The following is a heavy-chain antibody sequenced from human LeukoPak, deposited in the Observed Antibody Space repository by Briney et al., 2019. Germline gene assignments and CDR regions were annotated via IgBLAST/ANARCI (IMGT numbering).Heavy chain of an antibody. Sequence: GGSLRLSCAASGFTLSRYSMNWVRQAPGKGLEWVSSISTSSSYIYYADSVKGRFTISRDNAKNSLYLQMNSLRAEDTAVYYCAREFPYYYDISGYKLDYWGQGTLVTVSS. CDR1: GFTLSRYS. D-gene: IGHD3-22*01. CDR2: ISTSSSYI. CDR3: AREFPYYYDISGYKLDY. J-gene: IGHJ4*02. V-gene: IGHV3-21*01.